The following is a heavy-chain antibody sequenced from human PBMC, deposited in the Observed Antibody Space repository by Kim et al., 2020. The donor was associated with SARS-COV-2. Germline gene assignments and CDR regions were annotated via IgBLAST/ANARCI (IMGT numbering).Heavy chain of an antibody. V-gene: IGHV3-30*02. CDR2: IQPDEKNK. D-gene: IGHD1-26*01. J-gene: IGHJ4*02. Sequence: GGSLRLSCVASGFTFSTYGMHWVRQAPGKGLEWVAFIQPDEKNKFYGDSVKGRFTISRDNSKNTVHLQMNSLRGEDTAMYYCVRDGDRSTWPLDYWGQGTLVTASS. CDR3: VRDGDRSTWPLDY. CDR1: GFTFSTYG.